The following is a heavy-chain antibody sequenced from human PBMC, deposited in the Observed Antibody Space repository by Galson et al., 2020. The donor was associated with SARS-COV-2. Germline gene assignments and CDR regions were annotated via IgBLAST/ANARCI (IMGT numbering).Heavy chain of an antibody. J-gene: IGHJ6*02. V-gene: IGHV1-24*01. Sequence: ASVKVSCKVSGYTLTELSMHWVRQAPGKGLEWMGGFDPEDGETIYAQKFQGRVTMTEDTSTDTAYMELSILRSEDTAVYYCASSSSLYGDYAKYYYYYGMDVWGQGTTVTVSS. CDR2: FDPEDGET. D-gene: IGHD4-17*01. CDR1: GYTLTELS. CDR3: ASSSSLYGDYAKYYYYYGMDV.